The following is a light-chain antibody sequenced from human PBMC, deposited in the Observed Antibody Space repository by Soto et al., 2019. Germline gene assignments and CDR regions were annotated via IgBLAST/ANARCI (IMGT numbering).Light chain of an antibody. Sequence: DIVLPQSPGPLSLSPGERATLSCRASQSVSSSYLAWYQQKPGQAPRLLIYGASSRATGIPDRFSGSGSGTDFTLTISRLEPEDFAVYYCQQYGSSRWTFGQGTKVDIK. J-gene: IGKJ1*01. CDR2: GAS. V-gene: IGKV3-20*01. CDR1: QSVSSSY. CDR3: QQYGSSRWT.